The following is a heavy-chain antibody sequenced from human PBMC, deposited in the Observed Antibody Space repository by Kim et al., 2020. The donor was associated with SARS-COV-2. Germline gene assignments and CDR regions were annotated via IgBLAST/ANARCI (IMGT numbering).Heavy chain of an antibody. CDR3: ARGAPDGYNYYFDY. J-gene: IGHJ4*02. V-gene: IGHV3-66*02. Sequence: GGSLRLSCAASGFTVSSNYMSWVRQAPGKGLEWVSVIYSGGSTYYADSVKGRFTISRDNSKNTLYLQMNSLRVEDTAVYYCARGAPDGYNYYFDYWGQGTLVTVSS. CDR1: GFTVSSNY. D-gene: IGHD1-1*01. CDR2: IYSGGST.